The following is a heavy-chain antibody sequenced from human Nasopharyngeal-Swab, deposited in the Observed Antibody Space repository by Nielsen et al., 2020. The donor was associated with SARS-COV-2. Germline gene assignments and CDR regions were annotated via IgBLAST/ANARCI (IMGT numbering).Heavy chain of an antibody. Sequence: SETLSLTCTVSGGSISSSSYYWGWIRQPPGKGLEWIGSIYYSGSTYYNPSLKSRVTISVDTSKNQFSLKLSSVTAADTAVYYCARDTAGSFDYWGQGTLVTVSS. CDR3: ARDTAGSFDY. J-gene: IGHJ4*02. CDR2: IYYSGST. V-gene: IGHV4-39*07. CDR1: GGSISSSSYY. D-gene: IGHD6-13*01.